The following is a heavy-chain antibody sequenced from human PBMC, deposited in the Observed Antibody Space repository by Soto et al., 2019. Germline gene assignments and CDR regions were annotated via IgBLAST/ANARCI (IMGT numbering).Heavy chain of an antibody. CDR3: ARLNHGSPIDY. CDR2: ISAYSGNT. V-gene: IGHV1-18*01. J-gene: IGHJ4*02. D-gene: IGHD2-15*01. CDR1: RYGFTSYC. Sequence: ASVKVSCEASRYGFTSYCRCWLRQAPGQGLEWMGWISAYSGNTNYAQKLQGRVTMTTDTSTSTAYMELRSLRSVDTAVYYCARLNHGSPIDYWGQGTLVTVS.